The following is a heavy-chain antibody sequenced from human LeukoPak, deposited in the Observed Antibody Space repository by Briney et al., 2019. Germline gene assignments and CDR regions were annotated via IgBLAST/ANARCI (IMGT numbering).Heavy chain of an antibody. J-gene: IGHJ4*02. CDR2: ISSSSSYI. Sequence: GGSLRLSCAASGFTFSSYSMKWVRQAPGKGLEWVSSISSSSSYIYYADSVKGRFTISRDNAKNSLYLQMNSLRAEDTAVYYCAREVGTTVTTLIDYWGQGTLVTVSS. CDR1: GFTFSSYS. V-gene: IGHV3-21*01. D-gene: IGHD4-17*01. CDR3: AREVGTTVTTLIDY.